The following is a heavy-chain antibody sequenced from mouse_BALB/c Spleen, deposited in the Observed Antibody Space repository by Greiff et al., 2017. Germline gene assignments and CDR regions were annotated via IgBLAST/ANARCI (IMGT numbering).Heavy chain of an antibody. CDR2: ISSGGSYT. Sequence: DVMLVESGGGLVKPGGSLKLSCAASGFTFSSYAMSWVRQTPEKRLAWVATISSGGSYTYYPDSVKGRFTISRDNAKNTLYLQMSSLRSEDTAMYYCARVDYDVGFAYWGQGTLVTVSA. CDR3: ARVDYDVGFAY. J-gene: IGHJ3*01. D-gene: IGHD2-4*01. CDR1: GFTFSSYA. V-gene: IGHV5-9-1*01.